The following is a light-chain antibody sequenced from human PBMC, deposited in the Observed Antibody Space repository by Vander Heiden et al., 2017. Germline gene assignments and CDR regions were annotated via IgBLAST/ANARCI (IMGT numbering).Light chain of an antibody. Sequence: DIQMTQSPSSLSASVGDRVTITCRASQSTSSYLNWYQQKPGKAPKVLIYGASSLQSGVPSRFSGSGSGTDFILTISSLQPEDFATYYCQQSYSVFKTFGQGTKVEIK. CDR2: GAS. CDR1: QSTSSY. J-gene: IGKJ1*01. V-gene: IGKV1-39*01. CDR3: QQSYSVFKT.